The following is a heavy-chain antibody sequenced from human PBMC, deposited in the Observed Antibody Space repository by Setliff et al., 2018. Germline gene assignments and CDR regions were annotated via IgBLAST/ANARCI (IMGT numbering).Heavy chain of an antibody. V-gene: IGHV4-61*09. D-gene: IGHD4-4*01. CDR3: ASYRQDVNY. CDR2: IYTSGST. Sequence: TLSLTCTVSGGTISSGSYYWSWIRQPAGKGLEWIGHIYTSGSTNYNPSLKSRVTISVDTSKNQFSLKLSSVTAADTAVYYGASYRQDVNYWGQGTLVTVSS. J-gene: IGHJ4*02. CDR1: GGTISSGSYY.